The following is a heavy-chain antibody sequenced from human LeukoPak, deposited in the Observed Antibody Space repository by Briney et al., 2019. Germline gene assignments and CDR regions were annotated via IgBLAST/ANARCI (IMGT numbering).Heavy chain of an antibody. CDR3: AKDPEYVGATN. V-gene: IGHV3-23*01. CDR2: ISGSGGST. CDR1: GFTFSSYA. D-gene: IGHD1-26*01. J-gene: IGHJ4*02. Sequence: GGSLRLSCAASGFTFSSYAMNRVRQAPGKGLEWVSAISGSGGSTYYADSVKGRFTISRDNSKNTLYLQMNSLRAEDTAVYYCAKDPEYVGATNWGQGTLVTVSS.